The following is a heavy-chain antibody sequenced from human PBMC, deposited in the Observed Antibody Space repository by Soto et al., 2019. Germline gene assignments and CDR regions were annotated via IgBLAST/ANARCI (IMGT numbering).Heavy chain of an antibody. J-gene: IGHJ6*02. D-gene: IGHD6-13*01. Sequence: ASVKVSCKASGYTFTSYDINWVRQATGQGLEWMGWMNPNSGNTGYAQKFQGRVTMTRNTSISTAYMELSSLRSEDTAVYYCARGAYSSSWYYYYYYGMDVWGQGTTVTGSS. V-gene: IGHV1-8*01. CDR2: MNPNSGNT. CDR1: GYTFTSYD. CDR3: ARGAYSSSWYYYYYYGMDV.